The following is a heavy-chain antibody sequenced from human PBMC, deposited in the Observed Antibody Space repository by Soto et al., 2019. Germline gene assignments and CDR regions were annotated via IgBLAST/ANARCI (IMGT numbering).Heavy chain of an antibody. J-gene: IGHJ4*02. V-gene: IGHV4-30-4*01. Sequence: PSETLSLTCTVSGGSISSGDYYWSWIRQPPGKGLEWIGYIYYSGSTYYNPSLKSRVTISVDTSKNQFSPKLSSVTAADTAVYYCARDDYGGNYNYWGQGTLVTVSS. CDR1: GGSISSGDYY. CDR3: ARDDYGGNYNY. D-gene: IGHD4-17*01. CDR2: IYYSGST.